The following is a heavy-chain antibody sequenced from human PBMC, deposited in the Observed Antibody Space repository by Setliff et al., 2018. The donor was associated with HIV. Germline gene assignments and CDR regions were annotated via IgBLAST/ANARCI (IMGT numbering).Heavy chain of an antibody. J-gene: IGHJ4*02. CDR2: IDSSGNT. CDR3: ASHIAVGPLGYFDY. V-gene: IGHV4-31*03. Sequence: SETLSLTCTVSGGSISSGNYYWSWIRQHPVKGLEWIGYIDSSGNTYYKSSLRSRVTLSVDTSKNQFSLKLTSVTAADTAVYYCASHIAVGPLGYFDYWGQGTPVTVSS. CDR1: GGSISSGNYY. D-gene: IGHD6-19*01.